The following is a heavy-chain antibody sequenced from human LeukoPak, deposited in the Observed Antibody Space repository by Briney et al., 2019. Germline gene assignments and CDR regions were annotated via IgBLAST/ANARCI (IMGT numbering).Heavy chain of an antibody. CDR2: IRRGGTTI. CDR1: GFRFSDYY. V-gene: IGHV3-11*04. CDR3: GRELEFLSDRYTHYYMDV. J-gene: IGHJ6*03. D-gene: IGHD3-16*02. Sequence: AGSLRLSCAASGFRFSDYYMSWVRQAPGKGLEWLSYIRRGGTTIHYAGSVKGRFTLSRDNAKNSLFLQMNRLRAEDTAVYYCGRELEFLSDRYTHYYMDVWGKGTTVIVSS.